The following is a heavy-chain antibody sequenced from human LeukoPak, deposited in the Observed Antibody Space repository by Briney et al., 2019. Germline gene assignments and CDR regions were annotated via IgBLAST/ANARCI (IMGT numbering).Heavy chain of an antibody. CDR1: GGSISSYY. V-gene: IGHV4-4*09. CDR2: IYTSGST. CDR3: ARRADRDSSSSRNWYFDL. Sequence: PSDTLSLTCSVSGGSISSYYWSWIRQPPGKGLEWIGYIYTSGSTNYNPSLKSRVTISEDTSKNQFPLKLSSVTAADTAVYYCARRADRDSSSSRNWYFDLWGRGTLVTVSS. J-gene: IGHJ2*01. D-gene: IGHD6-6*01.